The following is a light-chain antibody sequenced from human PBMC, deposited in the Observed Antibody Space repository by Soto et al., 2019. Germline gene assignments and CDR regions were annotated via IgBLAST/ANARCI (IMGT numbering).Light chain of an antibody. J-gene: IGKJ4*02. Sequence: DIQMTQSPSSLSASVGDRVTITCQARQDTSNYLNWYQQKPGKAPKLLIDDACNVETGVPSRYSGSGSGTDFTFTISSLQAEDIATYYCQQYDNLLLTYGGGTKVEIK. V-gene: IGKV1-33*01. CDR1: QDTSNY. CDR2: DAC. CDR3: QQYDNLLLT.